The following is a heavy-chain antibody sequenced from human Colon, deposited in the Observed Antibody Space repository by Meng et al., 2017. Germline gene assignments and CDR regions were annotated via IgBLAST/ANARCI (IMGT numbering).Heavy chain of an antibody. CDR3: ARVPTTVDPFES. D-gene: IGHD4-23*01. CDR2: IYQSGST. Sequence: QVLRPEPGPGLVKPSGTLSLTFTVAGGSISSNNWWSWVRQSPGRGLEWIGEIYQSGSTNYSPSLKSRVTISLDKSKNQFSLKVSYMTAADTAVYFCARVPTTVDPFESWGQGTLVTVSS. J-gene: IGHJ4*02. V-gene: IGHV4-4*02. CDR1: GGSISSNNW.